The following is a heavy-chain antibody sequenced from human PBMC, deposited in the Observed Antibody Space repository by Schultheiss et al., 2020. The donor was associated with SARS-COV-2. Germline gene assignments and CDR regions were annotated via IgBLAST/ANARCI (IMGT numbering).Heavy chain of an antibody. CDR2: INHSGST. D-gene: IGHD3-3*01. CDR3: ASSRFTIFAVVPWGY. V-gene: IGHV4-4*02. Sequence: LSLTCAVSGGSISSSNWWSWVRQPPGKGLEWIGEINHSGSTNYNPSLKSRVTISVDTSKNQFSLKLSSVTAADTAVYYCASSRFTIFAVVPWGYWGQGTLVTVSS. J-gene: IGHJ4*02. CDR1: GGSISSSNW.